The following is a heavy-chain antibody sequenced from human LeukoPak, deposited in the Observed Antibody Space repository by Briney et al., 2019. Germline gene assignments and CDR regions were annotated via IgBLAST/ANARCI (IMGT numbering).Heavy chain of an antibody. CDR1: GGSISSGDYY. J-gene: IGHJ6*03. D-gene: IGHD6-13*01. V-gene: IGHV4-30-4*02. CDR3: ARGSSSWYPDYYYYYMDV. CDR2: IYYSGST. Sequence: PSETLSLTCTVSGGSISSGDYYWSWIRQPPGKGLEWIGYIYYSGSTYYNPSLKSRVTISVDTSKNQFSLKLSSVTAADTAVYYCARGSSSWYPDYYYYYMDVWGKGTTVTVSS.